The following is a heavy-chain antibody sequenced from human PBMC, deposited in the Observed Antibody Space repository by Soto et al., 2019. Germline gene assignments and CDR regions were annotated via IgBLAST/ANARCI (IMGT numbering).Heavy chain of an antibody. CDR2: IYYSGST. D-gene: IGHD3-10*01. Sequence: SETLSLTCTVSGGSISSYYWSWIRQPPGKGLEWIGYIYYSGSTNYNPSLKSRVTISVDTSKNQFSLKLSSVTAADTAVYYCARVVYGSGSYYKDSYAFYYYYYMDVWGKGTTVTVSS. J-gene: IGHJ6*03. V-gene: IGHV4-59*01. CDR3: ARVVYGSGSYYKDSYAFYYYYYMDV. CDR1: GGSISSYY.